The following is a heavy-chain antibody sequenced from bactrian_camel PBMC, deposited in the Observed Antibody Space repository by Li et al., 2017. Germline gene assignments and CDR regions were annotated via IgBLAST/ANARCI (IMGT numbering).Heavy chain of an antibody. J-gene: IGHJ7*01. D-gene: IGHD6*01. CDR1: GTTYSMYC. Sequence: VQLVESGGGSVQTGGSLRLSCVASGTTYSMYCMGWFRQAPGKERERVASIDSDDSTSYADSVKGRFTISQDNAKNTLYLQMNSLKTEDTAVYYCATDRDGGSWFDGMDYWGKGTQVTVS. CDR2: IDSDDST. V-gene: IGHV3S53*01.